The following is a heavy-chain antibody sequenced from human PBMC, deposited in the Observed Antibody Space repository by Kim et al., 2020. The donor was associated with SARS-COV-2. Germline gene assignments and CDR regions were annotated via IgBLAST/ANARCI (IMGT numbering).Heavy chain of an antibody. CDR2: GT. D-gene: IGHD6-6*01. CDR3: ANGGIKARHDY. V-gene: IGHV3-23*01. J-gene: IGHJ4*02. Sequence: GTYSADAVKGRFTISRDISKNTLYLQMNSLRAEDTALYYCANGGIKARHDYWGRGTLVTVSS.